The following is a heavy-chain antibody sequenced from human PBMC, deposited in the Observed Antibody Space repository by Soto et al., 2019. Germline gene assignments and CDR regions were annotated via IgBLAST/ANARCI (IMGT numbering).Heavy chain of an antibody. CDR2: ISYDGKQT. Sequence: GGSLRLSCGAPGVTFKDYGMRWVRQAPGKGLEWVAVISYDGKQTYYADSVKGLFTISKDKSKRTLFLQMNSLRVDDTAVYYCARDGWGSNWYFDLWGRGTLVTVSS. J-gene: IGHJ2*01. D-gene: IGHD3-16*01. CDR3: ARDGWGSNWYFDL. V-gene: IGHV3-30*03. CDR1: GVTFKDYG.